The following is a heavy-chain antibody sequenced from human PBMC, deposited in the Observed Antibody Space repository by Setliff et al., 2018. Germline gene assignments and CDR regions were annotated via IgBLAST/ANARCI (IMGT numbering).Heavy chain of an antibody. D-gene: IGHD3-3*01. Sequence: SETLSLTCTVSGGSISRAKYYWSWIRQSAGKGLECIGRIYTDGSTKYNPSLNSRVTLLIDTAKNQISLRLSSVTAADTAVYFCARVTGFSYMDVWGKGTTVTVSS. V-gene: IGHV4-61*02. CDR2: IYTDGST. CDR3: ARVTGFSYMDV. J-gene: IGHJ6*03. CDR1: GGSISRAKYY.